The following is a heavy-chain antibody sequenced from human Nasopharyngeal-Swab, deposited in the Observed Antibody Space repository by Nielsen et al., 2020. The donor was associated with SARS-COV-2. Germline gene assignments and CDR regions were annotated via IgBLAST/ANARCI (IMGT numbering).Heavy chain of an antibody. Sequence: GESLKISCAASGFIFSSYWMSWVRQAPGKGLEWVANIKQDGSEKYYVDSVKGRFTISRDNAKNALYLQMNSLRAEDTAVYYCARVGVVIAHYYYYGMDVWGQGTTVTVSS. J-gene: IGHJ6*02. D-gene: IGHD2-21*01. CDR3: ARVGVVIAHYYYYGMDV. V-gene: IGHV3-7*01. CDR2: IKQDGSEK. CDR1: GFIFSSYW.